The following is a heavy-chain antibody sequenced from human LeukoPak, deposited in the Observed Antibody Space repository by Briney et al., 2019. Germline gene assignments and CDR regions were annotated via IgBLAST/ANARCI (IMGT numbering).Heavy chain of an antibody. V-gene: IGHV1-2*02. D-gene: IGHD6-13*01. CDR3: ARGYPLSTTAAGTYFQH. Sequence: ASVKVSCKASGYTFSGYYMHWVRQERGQRNDLIRWFNPNSGGTNYTQKFQGRVTMTRDTSISTAYMEPSRLRSDDTAVYYCARGYPLSTTAAGTYFQHWGQGTLVTVSS. CDR1: GYTFSGYY. CDR2: FNPNSGGT. J-gene: IGHJ1*01.